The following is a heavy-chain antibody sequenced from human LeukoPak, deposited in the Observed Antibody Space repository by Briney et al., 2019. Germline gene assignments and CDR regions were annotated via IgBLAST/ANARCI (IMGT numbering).Heavy chain of an antibody. CDR1: GGSISSGGYY. D-gene: IGHD5-24*01. V-gene: IGHV4-31*03. Sequence: PSETLSLTCTVSGGSISSGGYYWSWIRQHPGKGLEWIGYIYYSGSTYYNPSLKSRVTISVDTSKNQFSLKLSSVTAADTAVYYCVEMTLWGVIDYWGQGTLVTVSS. CDR3: VEMTLWGVIDY. CDR2: IYYSGST. J-gene: IGHJ4*02.